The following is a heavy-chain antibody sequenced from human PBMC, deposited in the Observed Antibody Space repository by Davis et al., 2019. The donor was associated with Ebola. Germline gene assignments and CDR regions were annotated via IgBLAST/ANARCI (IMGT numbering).Heavy chain of an antibody. V-gene: IGHV4-59*12. CDR3: ARVGDIVATMDSGYYYYGMDV. Sequence: MPSETLSLTCTVSGGSISSYYWSWIRQPPGKGLEWIGYIYYSGSTNYNPSLKSRVTISVDKSKNQFSLKLSSVTAADTAVYYCARVGDIVATMDSGYYYYGMDVRGQGTTVTVSS. D-gene: IGHD5-12*01. J-gene: IGHJ6*02. CDR1: GGSISSYY. CDR2: IYYSGST.